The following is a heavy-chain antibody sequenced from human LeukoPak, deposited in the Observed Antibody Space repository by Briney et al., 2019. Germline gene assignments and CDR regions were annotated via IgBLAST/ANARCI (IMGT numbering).Heavy chain of an antibody. CDR3: ARDLPRTAVLTGYYYYYYGMDV. V-gene: IGHV3-53*01. Sequence: GGSLRLSCAASGFTVSGTYMSWVRQAPGKGLEWVSVIYSAGDTFSADSVKGRFTISRDNSKNTVYLQMNSLRAEDTAVYYCARDLPRTAVLTGYYYYYYGMDVWGQGTTVTVSS. CDR1: GFTVSGTY. D-gene: IGHD3-9*01. CDR2: IYSAGDT. J-gene: IGHJ6*02.